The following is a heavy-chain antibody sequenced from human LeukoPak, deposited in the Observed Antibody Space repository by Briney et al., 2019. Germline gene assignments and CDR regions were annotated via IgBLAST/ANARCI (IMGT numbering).Heavy chain of an antibody. CDR3: ARGLKGSGWYSGGY. CDR2: INHSGST. Sequence: SETLSLTCAVYGGSFSGYYWSWIRQPPGKALEWIEEINHSGSTNYNPSLKSRVTISVDTSKNQFSLRLSSVTAADTAVYYCARGLKGSGWYSGGYWGQGTLVTVSS. CDR1: GGSFSGYY. J-gene: IGHJ4*02. D-gene: IGHD6-19*01. V-gene: IGHV4-34*01.